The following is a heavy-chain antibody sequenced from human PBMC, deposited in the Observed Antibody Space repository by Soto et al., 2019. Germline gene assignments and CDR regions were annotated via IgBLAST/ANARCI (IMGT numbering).Heavy chain of an antibody. D-gene: IGHD6-25*01. J-gene: IGHJ6*02. Sequence: SETLSLTCSVSGGSISSVGHYWTWIRQQPGKGLEWIGYIYCSGSTDYNPSLKSRVTISVDRSKNQFSLNLSYVTAADTAIYYCARESGGYDSSYLYGLDVWGQGTMDNVSS. CDR3: ARESGGYDSSYLYGLDV. CDR2: IYCSGST. V-gene: IGHV4-31*03. CDR1: GGSISSVGHY.